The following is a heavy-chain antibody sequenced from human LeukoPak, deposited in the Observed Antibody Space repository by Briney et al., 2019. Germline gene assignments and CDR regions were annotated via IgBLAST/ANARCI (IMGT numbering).Heavy chain of an antibody. J-gene: IGHJ4*02. CDR3: ASDIVATIAFDY. D-gene: IGHD5-12*01. Sequence: GGSLRLSCAASGFTFSSHSMNWVRQPPGKGLEWVAYISSSSSTIYYADSVKGRFTISRDNAKNSLYLQMSCLRAEDTAVYYCASDIVATIAFDYWGQGTLVTVSS. CDR2: ISSSSSTI. V-gene: IGHV3-48*04. CDR1: GFTFSSHS.